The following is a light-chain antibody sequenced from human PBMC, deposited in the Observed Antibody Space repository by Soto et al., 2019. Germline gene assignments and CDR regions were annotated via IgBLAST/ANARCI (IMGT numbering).Light chain of an antibody. J-gene: IGKJ2*01. CDR3: QQYGSSPPYT. V-gene: IGKV3-20*01. CDR1: QSVSSSY. Sequence: DIELTQSPGTLSLSPGERATLSCRASQSVSSSYVAWYQQKPGQAPRLLIYGASSKDTGIPERFSGSGSGTDFTLTISRLEPEDFAVYYCQQYGSSPPYTFGQGTKLEIK. CDR2: GAS.